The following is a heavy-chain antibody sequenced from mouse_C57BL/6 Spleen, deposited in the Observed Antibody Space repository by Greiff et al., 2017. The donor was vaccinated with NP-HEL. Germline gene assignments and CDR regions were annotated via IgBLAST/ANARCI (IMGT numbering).Heavy chain of an antibody. D-gene: IGHD3-2*02. V-gene: IGHV1-55*01. CDR3: ARQLRLRGGFDY. Sequence: QVQLQQPGAELVKPGASVKMSCKASGYTFTSYWITWVKQRPGQGLEWIGDIYPGSGSTNYNEKFTSKATLTVDTSSSTAYMQLSSLTSEDSAVYYCARQLRLRGGFDYWGQGTTLTVSS. J-gene: IGHJ2*01. CDR1: GYTFTSYW. CDR2: IYPGSGST.